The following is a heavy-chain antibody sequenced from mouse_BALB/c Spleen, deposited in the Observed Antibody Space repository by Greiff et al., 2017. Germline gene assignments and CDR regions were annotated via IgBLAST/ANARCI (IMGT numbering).Heavy chain of an antibody. Sequence: VQLQESAAELARPGASVKMSCKASGYTFTSYTMHWVKQRPGQGLEWIGYINPSSGYTEYNQKFKDKTTLTADKSSSTAYMQLSSLTSEDSAVYYCARSFPSDWFAYWGQGTLVTVSA. CDR1: GYTFTSYT. J-gene: IGHJ3*01. CDR3: ARSFPSDWFAY. V-gene: IGHV1-4*02. CDR2: INPSSGYT.